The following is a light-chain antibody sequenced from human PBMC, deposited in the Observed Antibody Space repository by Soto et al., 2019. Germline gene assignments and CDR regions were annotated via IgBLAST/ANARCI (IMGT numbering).Light chain of an antibody. CDR1: QSVTNNY. CDR2: GAA. Sequence: EIVLTQSPGTLSLSPGERATLSCRASQSVTNNYLAWYQHTPGQAPRCLIDGAAIRSTRIPDRFSGSGTETAFTITISRLEPVDFAVYYYQRYGTSLTFGQGTKLEIK. J-gene: IGKJ2*01. CDR3: QRYGTSLT. V-gene: IGKV3-20*01.